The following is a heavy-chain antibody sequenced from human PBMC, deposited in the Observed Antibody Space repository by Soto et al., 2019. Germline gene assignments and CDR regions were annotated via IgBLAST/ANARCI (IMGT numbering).Heavy chain of an antibody. CDR3: GRDGVGATPLGWFDP. Sequence: SVKVSCKASGYTFIGYYIHWVRQAPGQGLEWMGRINPRSGDTTYAQKFQGRLTMTRDTSISTAYMELSSLRSDDTAVYYCGRDGVGATPLGWFDPWGKGSLVSASS. V-gene: IGHV1-2*06. CDR1: GYTFIGYY. D-gene: IGHD1-26*01. CDR2: INPRSGDT. J-gene: IGHJ5*02.